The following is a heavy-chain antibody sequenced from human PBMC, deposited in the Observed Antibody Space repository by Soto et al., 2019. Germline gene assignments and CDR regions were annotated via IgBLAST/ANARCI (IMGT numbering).Heavy chain of an antibody. CDR1: GFTFSSYA. J-gene: IGHJ6*02. Sequence: QVQLVESGGGVVQPGRSLRLSCAASGFTFSSYAMHWVRQAPGRGLEWVAVISYDGSNKYYADSVKGRFTISRDNSKNTLYLQMNSLRAEDMAVYYCARGIEQWLGLVGIDVWGQGTTVTVSS. CDR3: ARGIEQWLGLVGIDV. V-gene: IGHV3-30-3*01. D-gene: IGHD6-19*01. CDR2: ISYDGSNK.